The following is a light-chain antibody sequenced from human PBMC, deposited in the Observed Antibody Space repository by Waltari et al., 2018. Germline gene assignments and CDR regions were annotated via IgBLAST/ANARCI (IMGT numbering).Light chain of an antibody. V-gene: IGLV1-51*02. CDR3: GVWTTRQRV. J-gene: IGLJ2*01. CDR1: SSPAPIRF. CDR2: QNT. Sequence: LTQPPSVPSSPFPPSPLSLSFLSSPAPIRFFSWYHQFPGTAPKLLIYQNTPRPSGIPAMFSGSKSATSATLDITGLQPGDEGDYYCGVWTTRQRVFGGGTTLTVL.